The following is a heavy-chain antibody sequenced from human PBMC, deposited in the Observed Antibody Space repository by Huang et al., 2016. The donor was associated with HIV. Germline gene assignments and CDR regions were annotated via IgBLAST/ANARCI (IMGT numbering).Heavy chain of an antibody. V-gene: IGHV3-49*05. D-gene: IGHD3-3*01. CDR3: TRENYDFWSGYYKYYFDY. CDR1: GFTFGDYA. CDR2: IRSKAAVGTT. J-gene: IGHJ4*02. Sequence: EVQLVESGGGLVKPGRSLRLSCTASGFTFGDYAMSWFRQAPGKGLEWVGFIRSKAAVGTTEYAASVKGRFTISRDDSKSIAYLQMNSLKIEDTAVYYCTRENYDFWSGYYKYYFDYWGQGTLVTVSS.